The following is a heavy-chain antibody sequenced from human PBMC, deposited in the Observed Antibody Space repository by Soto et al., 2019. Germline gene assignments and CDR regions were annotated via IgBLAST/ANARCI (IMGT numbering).Heavy chain of an antibody. V-gene: IGHV4-30-2*01. J-gene: IGHJ2*01. CDR3: ARGDGDWYFDL. CDR2: IYPSGTT. Sequence: QMQLQESGSGLVKPSQTLSLTFAVSGGSISWGTFSWNWIRQPPGEDLEWIGYIYPSGTTYYNPSLKSLLTISLDRSRDQFSLKLTSVSAADTAVYYCARGDGDWYFDLWGRGILVTV. D-gene: IGHD4-17*01. CDR1: GGSISWGTFS.